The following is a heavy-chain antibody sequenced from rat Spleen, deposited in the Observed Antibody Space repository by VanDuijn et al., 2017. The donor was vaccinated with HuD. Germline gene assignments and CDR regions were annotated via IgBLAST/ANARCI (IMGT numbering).Heavy chain of an antibody. J-gene: IGHJ3*01. CDR2: ISPSGVT. CDR3: ARQDTSGYSNWFTY. V-gene: IGHV5-31*01. CDR1: GFTFNKYW. D-gene: IGHD4-3*01. Sequence: EVQLVESGGGLVQPGRSLTLSCVASGFTFNKYWMTWVRQATGKGLEWVASISPSGVTYYRDSVKGRFTVSRENAKSTLHLLMDSLRSEDTATYYCARQDTSGYSNWFTYWGQGTLVTVSS.